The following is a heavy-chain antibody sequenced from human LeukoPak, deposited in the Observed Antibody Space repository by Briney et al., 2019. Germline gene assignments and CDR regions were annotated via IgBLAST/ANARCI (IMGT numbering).Heavy chain of an antibody. J-gene: IGHJ4*02. D-gene: IGHD6-19*01. Sequence: GGSLRLSCAASGFTFSKYWMHWVRQAPGKGLESVARINNDGTVKTFADSVKGRFTVSRDNADNTMFLQMNSLRDEDTAVYYCATKQWLAPPPDSWGQGTPVTVSS. CDR3: ATKQWLAPPPDS. CDR2: INNDGTVK. V-gene: IGHV3-74*01. CDR1: GFTFSKYW.